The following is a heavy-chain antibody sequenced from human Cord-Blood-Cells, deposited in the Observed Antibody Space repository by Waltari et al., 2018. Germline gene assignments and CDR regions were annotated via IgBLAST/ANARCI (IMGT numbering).Heavy chain of an antibody. CDR2: INHSEST. Sequence: QVQLQQWAARRLKPSEPLSLPCAAYVVRFSGYYCRWLRHPPGKGLEWIGDINHSESTNYNPSLKSRVTISVDTSKNQFSLKLSSVTAADTAVYYCARTLYDSSGYYSDAFDIWGQGTMVTVSS. CDR1: VVRFSGYY. CDR3: ARTLYDSSGYYSDAFDI. D-gene: IGHD3-22*01. V-gene: IGHV4-34*01. J-gene: IGHJ3*02.